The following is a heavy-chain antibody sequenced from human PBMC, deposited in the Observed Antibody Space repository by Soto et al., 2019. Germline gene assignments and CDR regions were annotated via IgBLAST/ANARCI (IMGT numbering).Heavy chain of an antibody. V-gene: IGHV3-66*01. J-gene: IGHJ6*02. CDR2: IYSGGST. CDR3: AREPYGNYYYYGMDV. CDR1: GFTVSSNS. Sequence: EVQLVESGGGLVQPGGSLRLSCAASGFTVSSNSMSWVRQAPGKGLEWVSVIYSGGSTYYADSVKGRFTISRDNSKNTLYLQMNSLRAEDTAVYYCAREPYGNYYYYGMDVWGQGTTVTVSS. D-gene: IGHD4-17*01.